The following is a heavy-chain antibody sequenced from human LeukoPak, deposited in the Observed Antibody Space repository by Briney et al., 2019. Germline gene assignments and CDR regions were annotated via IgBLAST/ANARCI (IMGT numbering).Heavy chain of an antibody. CDR3: ARDSGESRYYRGIRIDPGYYYYGMDV. CDR2: IYYSGST. CDR1: GGSISSSSYY. J-gene: IGHJ6*02. V-gene: IGHV4-39*07. D-gene: IGHD1-14*01. Sequence: SETLSLTCTVSGGSISSSSYYWGWIRQPPGKGLEWIGSIYYSGSTYYNPSLKSRVIISVDTSKNQFSLKLSSVTAADTAVYYCARDSGESRYYRGIRIDPGYYYYGMDVWGQGTTVTVSS.